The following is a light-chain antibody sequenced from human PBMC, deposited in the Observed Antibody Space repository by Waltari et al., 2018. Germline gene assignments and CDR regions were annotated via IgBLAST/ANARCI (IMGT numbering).Light chain of an antibody. CDR1: SGHSSNI. V-gene: IGLV4-69*01. Sequence: QLVLTQSPSASASLGAPVKLTCTLDSGHSSNIVAWFQQQPAKGPRSLMKINSDGSHTKGDEIPDRFSGSSSGAERYLIISSAQSEDEADYYCQTGGHGTWVFGGGTKLTVL. CDR3: QTGGHGTWV. J-gene: IGLJ3*02. CDR2: INSDGSH.